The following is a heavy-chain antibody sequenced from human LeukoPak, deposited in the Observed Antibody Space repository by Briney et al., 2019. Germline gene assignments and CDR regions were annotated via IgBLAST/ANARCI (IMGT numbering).Heavy chain of an antibody. D-gene: IGHD6-6*01. Sequence: ESGPTLVNPTQTLTLTCTFSGFSLSTSGLGVGWIRQPPGKALERLALIYWDDDKRHSPSLKSRLTITKDTSKNQVVLTMTNMDPVDTATYYCARHTEKLVLDYWGQGTLVTVSS. CDR1: GFSLSTSGLG. CDR2: IYWDDDK. CDR3: ARHTEKLVLDY. V-gene: IGHV2-5*02. J-gene: IGHJ4*02.